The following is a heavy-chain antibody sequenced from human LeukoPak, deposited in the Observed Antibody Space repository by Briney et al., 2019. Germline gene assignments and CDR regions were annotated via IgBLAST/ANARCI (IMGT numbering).Heavy chain of an antibody. CDR3: ARICSSTDCLIPD. CDR1: GFTFSRHW. D-gene: IGHD2-2*01. J-gene: IGHJ4*02. V-gene: IGHV3-74*01. CDR2: INSDASDT. Sequence: GGSLRLSCAASGFTFSRHWMHWVRQAPGKGLVWISRINSDASDTNYADFVKGRFTISRDNAENTVYLQINSLRDEDTAVYYCARICSSTDCLIPDWGQGTLVTVSS.